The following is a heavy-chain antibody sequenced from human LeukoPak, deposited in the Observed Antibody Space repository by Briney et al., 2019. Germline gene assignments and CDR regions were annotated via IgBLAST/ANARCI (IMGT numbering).Heavy chain of an antibody. D-gene: IGHD6-6*01. CDR1: GFTFSSYG. CDR2: IWYDGSNK. Sequence: PGRSLRLSCAASGFTFSSYGMHWVRQAPGKGLEWVAVIWYDGSNKYYADSVKGRFTISRDNSKNTLYLQMNSLRAEDTAVYYCATMLESSSSSPFDYWGQGTLVTVSS. V-gene: IGHV3-33*01. J-gene: IGHJ4*02. CDR3: ATMLESSSSSPFDY.